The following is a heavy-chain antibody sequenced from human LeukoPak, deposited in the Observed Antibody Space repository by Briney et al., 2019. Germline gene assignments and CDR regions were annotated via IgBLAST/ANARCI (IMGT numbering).Heavy chain of an antibody. CDR3: ARSSIIAAAGPYYSDY. J-gene: IGHJ4*02. CDR2: IIPIFGTA. CDR1: GYTFTSYY. V-gene: IGHV1-69*06. D-gene: IGHD6-13*01. Sequence: ASVKVSCKASGYTFTSYYMHWVRQAPGQGLEWMGGIIPIFGTANYAQKFQGRVTITADKSTSTAYMELSSLRSEDTAVYYCARSSIIAAAGPYYSDYWGQGTLVTVSS.